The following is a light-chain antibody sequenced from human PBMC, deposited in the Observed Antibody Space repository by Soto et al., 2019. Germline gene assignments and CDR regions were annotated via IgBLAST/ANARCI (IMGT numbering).Light chain of an antibody. J-gene: IGLJ3*02. CDR2: DVS. V-gene: IGLV2-14*01. CDR1: SSDVGGYNY. Sequence: QSALTQPASVSGSPGQSITISCTGTSSDVGGYNYVSWYQQHPGKAPKLMIYDVSNRPSGVSNRFSGSKSGNTASLTISGRQAEDEADYYCSSSTSSSTLRVFGGGTKLTVL. CDR3: SSSTSSSTLRV.